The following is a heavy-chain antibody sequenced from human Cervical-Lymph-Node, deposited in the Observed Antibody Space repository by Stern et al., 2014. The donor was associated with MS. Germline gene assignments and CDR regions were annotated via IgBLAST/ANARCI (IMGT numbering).Heavy chain of an antibody. V-gene: IGHV5-51*06. CDR1: GYMFTNFW. J-gene: IGHJ5*01. Sequence: EVQLVESGPEVRTPGQSLKISCKASGYMFTNFWIGWVRQMPGKGLEWMGLVYPDDSDPRYSPSFQGQVIISADKSTGTAYLQWTSLKASDSAMYYCAKGAPPDSWGQGTLVTVSS. CDR3: AKGAPPDS. CDR2: VYPDDSDP. D-gene: IGHD4/OR15-4a*01.